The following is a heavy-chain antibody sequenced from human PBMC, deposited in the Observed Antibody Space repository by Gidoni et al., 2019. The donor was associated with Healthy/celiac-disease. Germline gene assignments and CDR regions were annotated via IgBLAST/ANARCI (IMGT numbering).Heavy chain of an antibody. Sequence: QVQLVESGGGVVQPGRSLRLSCAASGFTFSSYGMHWVRQAPGKGLECVAVISYDGSNKYYADSVKGRFTISRDNSKNTLYLQMNSLRAEDTAVYYCASGRIAVAGRGAFDIWGQGTMVTVSS. CDR3: ASGRIAVAGRGAFDI. CDR2: ISYDGSNK. CDR1: GFTFSSYG. V-gene: IGHV3-30*03. J-gene: IGHJ3*02. D-gene: IGHD6-19*01.